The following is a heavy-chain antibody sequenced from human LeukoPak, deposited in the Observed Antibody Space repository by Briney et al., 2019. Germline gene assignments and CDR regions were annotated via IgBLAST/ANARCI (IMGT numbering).Heavy chain of an antibody. CDR2: IPYDGSNK. CDR1: GFTFSSYG. Sequence: GGSLRLSCAASGFTFSSYGMHWVRQAPGKGLEWVAVIPYDGSNKYYADSVKGRFTISRDNSKNTLYLQMNSLRAEDTAVYYCAKELDSRITMVRGDPWGQGTLVTVSS. D-gene: IGHD3-10*01. V-gene: IGHV3-30*18. J-gene: IGHJ5*02. CDR3: AKELDSRITMVRGDP.